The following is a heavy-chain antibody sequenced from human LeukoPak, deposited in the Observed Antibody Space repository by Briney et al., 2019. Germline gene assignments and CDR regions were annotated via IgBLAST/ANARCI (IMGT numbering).Heavy chain of an antibody. CDR1: GFIFTNYA. CDR3: PRWGRYCTTTNCYIGK. CDR2: ISGGGGST. Sequence: SGGSLRLSYAASGFIFTNYAMNWVRQAPGKGLEWVSGISGGGGSTYYADSVKGRFTISRDNSENTLHLQMNSLRAEDTAMYHCPRWGRYCTTTNCYIGKWGQGTLVTVSS. V-gene: IGHV3-23*01. D-gene: IGHD2-2*02. J-gene: IGHJ4*02.